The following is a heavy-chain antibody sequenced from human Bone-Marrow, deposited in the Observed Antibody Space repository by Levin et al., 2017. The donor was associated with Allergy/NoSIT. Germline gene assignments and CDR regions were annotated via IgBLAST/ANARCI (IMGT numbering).Heavy chain of an antibody. Sequence: PGGSLRLSCAASGFSFSTYGMNWVRQAPGKGLEWVAYISNSGGYIYYADSLNGRFTISRDNVRNSLSLQMSSLRAEDTAVYYCARDRAGYCASTSCYPYYFDSWGQGTLVTVSS. CDR1: GFSFSTYG. CDR2: ISNSGGYI. J-gene: IGHJ4*02. V-gene: IGHV3-21*01. D-gene: IGHD2-2*01. CDR3: ARDRAGYCASTSCYPYYFDS.